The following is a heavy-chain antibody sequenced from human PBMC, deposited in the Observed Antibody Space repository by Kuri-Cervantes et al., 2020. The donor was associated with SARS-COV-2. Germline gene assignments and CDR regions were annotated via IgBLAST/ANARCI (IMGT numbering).Heavy chain of an antibody. CDR1: GFTFDDYA. CDR3: AKETQKTVVVPGATYGMDV. D-gene: IGHD2-2*01. Sequence: GGSLRLSCAASGFTFDDYAMHWVQQAPGKGLEWVSGISWNSGNIGYADSVKGRFTISRDNAKNSLYLQMNSLRAEDTALYYCAKETQKTVVVPGATYGMDVWGPGTTVTVSS. J-gene: IGHJ6*02. CDR2: ISWNSGNI. V-gene: IGHV3-9*01.